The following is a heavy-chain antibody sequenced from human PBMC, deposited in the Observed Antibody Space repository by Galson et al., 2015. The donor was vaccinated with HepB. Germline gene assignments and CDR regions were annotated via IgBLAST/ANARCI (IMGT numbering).Heavy chain of an antibody. CDR2: INSNSRYI. D-gene: IGHD6-19*01. CDR1: GFTFSGYT. V-gene: IGHV3-21*01. Sequence: SLRLSCAVSGFTFSGYTMNWVRQAPGKGLEWVSSINSNSRYIYYADSVKGRFTISRDNAKNSLYLQINSLRAEDTAVYYCTRTYTSGGNWGQGTLVTVSS. CDR3: TRTYTSGGN. J-gene: IGHJ4*02.